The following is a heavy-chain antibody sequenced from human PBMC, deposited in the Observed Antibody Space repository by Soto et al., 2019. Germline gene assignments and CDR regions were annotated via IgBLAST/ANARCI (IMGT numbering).Heavy chain of an antibody. J-gene: IGHJ6*02. V-gene: IGHV3-23*01. Sequence: PGGSLRLSCAASGFTFSSYAMSWVRQAPGKGLEWVSAISGSGGSTYYADSVKGRFTISRGNSKNTLYLQMNSLRAEDTAVYYCAKWVVAATANYYYYGMDVWGQGTTVTVSS. CDR1: GFTFSSYA. CDR3: AKWVVAATANYYYYGMDV. D-gene: IGHD2-15*01. CDR2: ISGSGGST.